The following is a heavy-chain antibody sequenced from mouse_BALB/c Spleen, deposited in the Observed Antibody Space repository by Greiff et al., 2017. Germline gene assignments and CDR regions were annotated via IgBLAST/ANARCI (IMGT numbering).Heavy chain of an antibody. D-gene: IGHD2-4*01. Sequence: EVQLVESGGGLVKPGGSLKLSCAASGFTFSSYAMSWVRQSPEKRLEWVAEISSGGSYTYYPDTVTGRFTISRDNAKNTLYLEMSSLRSEDTAMYYWARGDYDYFDYWGQGTTLTVSS. J-gene: IGHJ2*01. CDR1: GFTFSSYA. CDR2: ISSGGSYT. CDR3: ARGDYDYFDY. V-gene: IGHV5-9-4*01.